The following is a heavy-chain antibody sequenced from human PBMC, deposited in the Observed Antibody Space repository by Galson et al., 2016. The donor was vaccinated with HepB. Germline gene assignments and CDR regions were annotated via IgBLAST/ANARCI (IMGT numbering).Heavy chain of an antibody. Sequence: TLSLTCTVSDDSISSGGYYWSWIRQHPGKGLEWIGHIHNSGSTYYNPSPKSRLLILVDTSKNHFSLKLSSVTAADTAVYYCARDDPSSGWFNFDYWGQGALVTVSS. V-gene: IGHV4-31*03. CDR1: DDSISSGGYY. CDR2: IHNSGST. CDR3: ARDDPSSGWFNFDY. J-gene: IGHJ4*02. D-gene: IGHD6-19*01.